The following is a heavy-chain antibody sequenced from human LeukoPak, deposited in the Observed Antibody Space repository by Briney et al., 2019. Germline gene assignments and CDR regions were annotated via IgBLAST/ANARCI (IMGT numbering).Heavy chain of an antibody. CDR1: GGSISGYY. CDR2: IYYSGST. Sequence: SETLSLTCTVSGGSISGYYWSWIRQPPGKGLEWIGYIYYSGSTNYNPSLKSRVTISIDTSKNQFSLKLSSVTAADTAVYYCASARCPYGGNYYFDYWGQGTLVTVSS. V-gene: IGHV4-59*01. D-gene: IGHD4-23*01. J-gene: IGHJ4*02. CDR3: ASARCPYGGNYYFDY.